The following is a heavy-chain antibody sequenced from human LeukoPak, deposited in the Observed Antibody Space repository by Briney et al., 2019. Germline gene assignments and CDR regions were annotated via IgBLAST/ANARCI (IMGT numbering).Heavy chain of an antibody. CDR3: ARIESGSYLDAFDI. J-gene: IGHJ3*02. CDR2: IIPIFGTA. Sequence: RASVKVSCKASGGTFSSYAISWVRQAPGQGLEWMGGIIPIFGTANYAQKFQGRVTITADESTSTAYMELSSLRSEDMAVYYCARIESGSYLDAFDIWGQGTMVTVSS. D-gene: IGHD1-26*01. CDR1: GGTFSSYA. V-gene: IGHV1-69*13.